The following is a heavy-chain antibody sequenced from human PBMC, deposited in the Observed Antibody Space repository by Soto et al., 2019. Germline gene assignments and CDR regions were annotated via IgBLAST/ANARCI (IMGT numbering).Heavy chain of an antibody. V-gene: IGHV3-23*01. J-gene: IGHJ3*02. D-gene: IGHD6-6*01. CDR1: GFTFSSYA. Sequence: GGSLRLSCAASGFTFSSYAMSWVRQAPGKGLEWVSAISGSGGSTYYADSVKGRFTISRDNSKNTLYLQMNSLRAEDTAMYYCATPSPYSSSPRGAFDIWGQGTMVTVSS. CDR2: ISGSGGST. CDR3: ATPSPYSSSPRGAFDI.